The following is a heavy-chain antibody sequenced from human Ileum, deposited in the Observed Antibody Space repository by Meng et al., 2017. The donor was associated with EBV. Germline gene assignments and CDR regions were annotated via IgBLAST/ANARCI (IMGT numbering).Heavy chain of an antibody. V-gene: IGHV4-28*01. CDR1: GYSISSTNW. Sequence: QLQESAPGLLKPSDTLPLPCAVSGYSISSTNWWGWIRQPPGKGLEWIGYIYYSGSTSYNPSLKSRVTMSVDTSKNQFSLNLNSVTAVDTAVYYCARNVPGTSAYYDWGQGTLVTVSS. CDR3: ARNVPGTSAYYD. J-gene: IGHJ4*02. D-gene: IGHD3-22*01. CDR2: IYYSGST.